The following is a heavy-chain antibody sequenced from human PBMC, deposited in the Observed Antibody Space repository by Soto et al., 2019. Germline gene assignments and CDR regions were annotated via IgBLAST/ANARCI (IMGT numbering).Heavy chain of an antibody. CDR1: GFTFSSYG. CDR3: AKPRGVDSSGWYSPNWFDP. J-gene: IGHJ5*02. D-gene: IGHD6-19*01. Sequence: QVQLVESGGGVVQPGRSLRLSCAASGFTFSSYGMHWVRQAPGKGLEWVAVISFDGSNKYYADSVKGRFTISRDNSKNTLYLQMNSLRAEDTAVYYCAKPRGVDSSGWYSPNWFDPWGQGTLVTVSS. CDR2: ISFDGSNK. V-gene: IGHV3-30*18.